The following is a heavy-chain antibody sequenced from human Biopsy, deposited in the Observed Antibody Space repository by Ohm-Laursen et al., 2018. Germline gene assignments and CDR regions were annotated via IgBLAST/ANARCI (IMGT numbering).Heavy chain of an antibody. D-gene: IGHD3-22*01. Sequence: SQTLSLTCTVSGGSISSDYWSWIRQHPGKGLEWIGLISYSGTTFYNPSLKSLLTISIDTSKNHFSLNLRSVTAADTAVYYCARGVPHYDGSGFPLAGYWYFDLWGRGTLVTVSS. J-gene: IGHJ2*01. CDR1: GGSISSDY. CDR3: ARGVPHYDGSGFPLAGYWYFDL. CDR2: ISYSGTT. V-gene: IGHV4-31*01.